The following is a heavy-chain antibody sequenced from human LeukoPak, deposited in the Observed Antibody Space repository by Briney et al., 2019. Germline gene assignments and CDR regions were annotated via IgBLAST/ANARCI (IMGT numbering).Heavy chain of an antibody. Sequence: SQTLSLTCAISGDSVSSNSAAWNWIRQSPSRGLEWLGRTYYRSKWYNDYAVSVKSRITINPDTSKNQFSLQLNSVTPEDTAVYYCARGPWAAVAENHDAFDIWGQGTMVTVSS. V-gene: IGHV6-1*01. J-gene: IGHJ3*02. CDR3: ARGPWAAVAENHDAFDI. CDR1: GDSVSSNSAA. D-gene: IGHD6-19*01. CDR2: TYYRSKWYN.